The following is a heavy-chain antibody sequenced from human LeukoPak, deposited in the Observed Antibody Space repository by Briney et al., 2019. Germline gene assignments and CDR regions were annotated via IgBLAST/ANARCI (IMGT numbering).Heavy chain of an antibody. CDR1: GFTFSNYW. CDR3: ARSGSSVFWY. V-gene: IGHV3-7*01. D-gene: IGHD3-3*01. CDR2: IKEDGSEK. J-gene: IGHJ4*02. Sequence: GGSLRLSCAASGFTFSNYWMSWVRQAPGKGLEWVANIKEDGSEKYSLVSVKGRSTVSRDNVKNSLYLQINNLRVEDTAIYYCARSGSSVFWYWGQGTLVTVSS.